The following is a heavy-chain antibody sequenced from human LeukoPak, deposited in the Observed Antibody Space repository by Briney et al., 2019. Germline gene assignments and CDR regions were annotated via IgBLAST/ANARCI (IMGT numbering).Heavy chain of an antibody. CDR3: ARDLGQYYDTSDNWFDP. CDR1: EFTFRSYD. J-gene: IGHJ5*02. V-gene: IGHV3-30*03. D-gene: IGHD3-22*01. Sequence: GGSLRLSCVASEFTFRSYDMHWVRQAPGKGLEWVAVISYDGSNKDYADFVKGRFTISRDNSKNTLYLQMNSLRAEDTAVYYCARDLGQYYDTSDNWFDPWGQGTLVTVSS. CDR2: ISYDGSNK.